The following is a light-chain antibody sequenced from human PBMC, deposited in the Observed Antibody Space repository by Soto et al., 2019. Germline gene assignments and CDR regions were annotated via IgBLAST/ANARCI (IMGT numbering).Light chain of an antibody. J-gene: IGKJ1*01. CDR2: GAS. CDR3: QQRSHWPT. CDR1: QSVSSN. Sequence: EIVLTQSPGTLSLSPGERATLSCRASQSVSSNLAWYQHKPGQAPRILIYGASTRATGIPARFSGSGSGTDFTLTISSLEPEDFAFYFCQQRSHWPTFGQGTKVDIK. V-gene: IGKV3-11*01.